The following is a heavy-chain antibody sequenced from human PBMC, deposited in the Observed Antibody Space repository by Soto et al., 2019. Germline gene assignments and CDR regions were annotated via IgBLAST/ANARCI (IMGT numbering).Heavy chain of an antibody. D-gene: IGHD4-17*01. J-gene: IGHJ4*02. CDR2: LFSNDEK. V-gene: IGHV2-26*01. CDR3: ARMDEYGDSYDY. CDR1: GFSLSNARMG. Sequence: QVTFKESGPVLVTPTETLTLTCTVSGFSLSNARMGMSSIRQPPGKALESLAHLFSNDEKCYGTSLTSRLTISKDTAKSQVVSTMTNMDPVDTATYYCARMDEYGDSYDYWGQRTMVAVAS.